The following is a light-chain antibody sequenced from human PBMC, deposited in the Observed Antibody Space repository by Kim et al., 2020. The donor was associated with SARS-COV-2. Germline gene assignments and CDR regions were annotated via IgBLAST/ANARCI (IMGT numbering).Light chain of an antibody. J-gene: IGLJ1*01. CDR1: SSDVGGYNY. CDR3: SSYTSSSPLYV. CDR2: DVS. Sequence: QSALTQPASMSGSPGQSITISCTGTSSDVGGYNYVSWYQQHPGKAPKLMIYDVSKRPSGVSNRFSGSKSGNTASLTISGLQAEDEADYYCSSYTSSSPLYVFGTGTKV. V-gene: IGLV2-14*01.